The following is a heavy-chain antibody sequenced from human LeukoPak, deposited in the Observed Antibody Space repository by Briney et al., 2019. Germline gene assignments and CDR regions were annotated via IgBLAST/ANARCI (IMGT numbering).Heavy chain of an antibody. Sequence: PSETLSLTCTVSGGSISSYYWSWIRQPAGKGPEWIGRIYTSGSTNYNPSLKSRVTMSVDTSKNQFSLKLSSVTAADTAVYYCARGRGAGLLWFGELSHWGQGTLVTVSS. D-gene: IGHD3-10*01. CDR1: GGSISSYY. V-gene: IGHV4-4*07. CDR3: ARGRGAGLLWFGELSH. J-gene: IGHJ4*02. CDR2: IYTSGST.